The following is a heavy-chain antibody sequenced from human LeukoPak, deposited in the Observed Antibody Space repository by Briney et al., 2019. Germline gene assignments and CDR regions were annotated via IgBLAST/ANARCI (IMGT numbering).Heavy chain of an antibody. D-gene: IGHD3-22*01. CDR1: GFTFSSYG. CDR2: ISSDGVNK. Sequence: GRSLRLSCAASGFTFSSYGMHWVRQAPGKGLEWVAVISSDGVNKYSADSVKGRFTISRDNSKNTLYLQMNSLRAEDTAVYYCAKGQNYYDGSGYYSTDYWGQGTPVSVSS. V-gene: IGHV3-30*18. CDR3: AKGQNYYDGSGYYSTDY. J-gene: IGHJ4*02.